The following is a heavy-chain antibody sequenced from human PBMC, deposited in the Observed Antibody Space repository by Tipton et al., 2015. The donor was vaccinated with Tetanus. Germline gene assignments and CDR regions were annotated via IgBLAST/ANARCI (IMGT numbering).Heavy chain of an antibody. D-gene: IGHD3-16*01. CDR3: ARDHGITWGGMGYYYGMDV. CDR2: IYYSGST. CDR1: GSSITSTTHY. V-gene: IGHV4-39*07. J-gene: IGHJ6*02. Sequence: LSLTCTVSGSSITSTTHYWGWIRQAPGKGLEWIGIIYYSGSTYYNPSLKSRVTISVDTSKNQFSLRLSSVTAADTAVYYCARDHGITWGGMGYYYGMDVWGQGTTVTVSS.